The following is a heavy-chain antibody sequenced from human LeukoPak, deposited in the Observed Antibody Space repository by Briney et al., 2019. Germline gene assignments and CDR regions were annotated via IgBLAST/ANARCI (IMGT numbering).Heavy chain of an antibody. CDR3: EREPFDYGDYDLDSFAFDI. CDR2: IYPGDSDT. D-gene: IGHD4-17*01. Sequence: GESLKISCKGSGYSFTNYWIGWVRQMPGKGLEWMGIIYPGDSDTRYSPSFQGQVTISADKSISTAYLQWSSLKASDTAMYYCEREPFDYGDYDLDSFAFDIWGQGTMVTVSS. CDR1: GYSFTNYW. V-gene: IGHV5-51*01. J-gene: IGHJ3*02.